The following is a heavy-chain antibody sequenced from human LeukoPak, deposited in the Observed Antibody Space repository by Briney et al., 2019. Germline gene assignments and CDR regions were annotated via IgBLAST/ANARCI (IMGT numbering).Heavy chain of an antibody. J-gene: IGHJ5*02. V-gene: IGHV4-30-4*01. CDR2: IYYSGST. CDR3: ARFPRRDNWFDP. CDR1: GGSISSYY. Sequence: ASETLSLTCTVSGGSISSYYWSWIRQPPGKGLEWIGYIYYSGSTYYNPSLKSRVTISVDTSKNQFSLKLSSVTAADTAVYYCARFPRRDNWFDPWGQGTLVTVSS.